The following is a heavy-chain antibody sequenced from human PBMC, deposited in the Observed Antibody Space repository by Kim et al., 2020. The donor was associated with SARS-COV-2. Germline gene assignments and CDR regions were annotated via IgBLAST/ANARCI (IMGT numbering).Heavy chain of an antibody. J-gene: IGHJ4*02. D-gene: IGHD3-9*01. CDR3: ARGPTWTGYSGYYFDY. V-gene: IGHV1-8*01. Sequence: KFHGRVTMTRNTSISTAYMELSSLRSEDTAVYYCARGPTWTGYSGYYFDYWGQGTLVTVSS.